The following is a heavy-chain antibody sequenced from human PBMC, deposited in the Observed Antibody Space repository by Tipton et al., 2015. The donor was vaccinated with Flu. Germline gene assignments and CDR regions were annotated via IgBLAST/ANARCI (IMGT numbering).Heavy chain of an antibody. CDR1: GGSFSGYY. V-gene: IGHV4-34*01. CDR2: INHSGST. J-gene: IGHJ4*02. CDR3: ARASIAVAGPDY. Sequence: TLSLTCAVYGGSFSGYYWSWIRQPPGKGLEWIGEINHSGSTNYNPSLKSRVTISVDTSKNQFSLKLSSVTAADTAVYYCARASIAVAGPDYWAQGTLVTVSS. D-gene: IGHD6-19*01.